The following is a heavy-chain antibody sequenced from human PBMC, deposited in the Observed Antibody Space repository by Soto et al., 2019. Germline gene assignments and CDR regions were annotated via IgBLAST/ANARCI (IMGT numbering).Heavy chain of an antibody. J-gene: IGHJ4*02. CDR1: GFTFTRYS. Sequence: PGGSLRLSCAASGFTFTRYSMNWVRQAPGKGLEWVSSIAGNGGILYYTDSVKGRFSISRDNSKNTLHLQMNSLRAEDTAVYYCARRQFFSFDSWGQGILVTVSS. CDR2: IAGNGGIL. V-gene: IGHV3-21*04. D-gene: IGHD6-19*01. CDR3: ARRQFFSFDS.